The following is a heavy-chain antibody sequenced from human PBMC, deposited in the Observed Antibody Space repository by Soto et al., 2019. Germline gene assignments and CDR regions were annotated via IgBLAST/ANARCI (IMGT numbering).Heavy chain of an antibody. J-gene: IGHJ4*02. CDR1: GGSISSSSYY. CDR3: ARHIDGNYYGSGSYLFDY. CDR2: IYYSGST. Sequence: SETLSLTCTVSGGSISSSSYYWGWIRQPPGKGLEWIGSIYYSGSTYYNPSLKSRVTISVDTSKNQFSLKLSSVTAADTAVYYCARHIDGNYYGSGSYLFDYRGQGTLVTVSS. D-gene: IGHD3-10*01. V-gene: IGHV4-39*01.